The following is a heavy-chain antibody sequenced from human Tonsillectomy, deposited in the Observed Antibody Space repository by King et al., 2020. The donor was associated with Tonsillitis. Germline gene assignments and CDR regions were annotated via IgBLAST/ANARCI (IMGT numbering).Heavy chain of an antibody. Sequence: VQLVESGGGLVQPGGSLRLSCAASGFVFSDYEMNWVRQAPGKGLEWVSYISFSGGTTFYADSVKGRFILSRDNAKNSLYLQMDSPRGEDTAVYYCARDFLTSYPSASFDSWSQGTVVTVSS. CDR2: ISFSGGTT. D-gene: IGHD2-2*01. CDR1: GFVFSDYE. CDR3: ARDFLTSYPSASFDS. V-gene: IGHV3-48*03. J-gene: IGHJ4*02.